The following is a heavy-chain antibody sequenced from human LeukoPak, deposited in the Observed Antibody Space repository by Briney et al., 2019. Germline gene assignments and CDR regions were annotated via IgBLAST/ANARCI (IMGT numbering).Heavy chain of an antibody. D-gene: IGHD3-10*01. V-gene: IGHV4-39*01. Sequence: SETLSLTCTVSGGSISSNSYYWGWIRQSPGKGLEWIGTIYYSGSTYYNPSLKSRVTISVDTSKNQFSLKLSSVTAADTAMYYCARNRYYYGSGSYGVPNWFDPWGQGTLVTVSS. CDR3: ARNRYYYGSGSYGVPNWFDP. CDR2: IYYSGST. J-gene: IGHJ5*02. CDR1: GGSISSNSYY.